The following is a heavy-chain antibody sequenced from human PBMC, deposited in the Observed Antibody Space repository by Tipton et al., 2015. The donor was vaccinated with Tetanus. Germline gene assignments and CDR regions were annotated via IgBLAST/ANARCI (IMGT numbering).Heavy chain of an antibody. Sequence: TLSLTCIVSGASLRSRDYYGAWVRQSPVKGLEWIGSVSYSGRTYYNPSLKSQVTRSVDTSKKDFSVRLTSGTAADTAVYYCARDQGGGRVARLNWFGPWGQGTLVTVSS. V-gene: IGHV4-39*02. CDR1: GASLRSRDYY. J-gene: IGHJ5*02. CDR2: VSYSGRT. D-gene: IGHD3-16*01. CDR3: ARDQGGGRVARLNWFGP.